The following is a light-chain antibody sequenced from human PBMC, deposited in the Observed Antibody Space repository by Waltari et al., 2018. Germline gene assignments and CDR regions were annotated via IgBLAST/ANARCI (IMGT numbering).Light chain of an antibody. CDR2: GAS. CDR1: QSISSY. CDR3: QQYQDWPVT. Sequence: EIEVTQSPAPLSVSPGESATLSCRASQSISSYLAWYQQKPGQAPRLLIYGASTRATGIPARFSGSGSGTDFTRTVSSLQSEDFAVYYCQQYQDWPVTFGRGTKVE. J-gene: IGKJ1*01. V-gene: IGKV3-15*01.